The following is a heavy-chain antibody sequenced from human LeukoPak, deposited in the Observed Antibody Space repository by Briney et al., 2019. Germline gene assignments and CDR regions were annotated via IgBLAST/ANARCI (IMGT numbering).Heavy chain of an antibody. CDR2: INAGNGNT. Sequence: ASVTVSCKASGYTFTSYAMHWVRQAPGQRLEWMGWINAGNGNTKYSQKFQGRVTITRDTSASTAYMELSSLRSEDTAVYYCARGVVVVPAAPYNWFDPWGQGTLVTVSS. D-gene: IGHD2-2*01. CDR3: ARGVVVVPAAPYNWFDP. CDR1: GYTFTSYA. V-gene: IGHV1-3*01. J-gene: IGHJ5*02.